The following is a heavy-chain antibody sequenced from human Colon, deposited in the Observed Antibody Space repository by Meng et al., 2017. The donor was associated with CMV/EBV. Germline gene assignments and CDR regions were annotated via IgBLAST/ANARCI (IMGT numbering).Heavy chain of an antibody. CDR3: ARGAKLVGGGLYFDY. V-gene: IGHV3-7*01. CDR2: IHQDGSER. CDR1: GFIFNPYW. D-gene: IGHD1-26*01. Sequence: GESLKISCAASGFIFNPYWMSWVRQAPGKGLEWVANIHQDGSERYYVDSVKGRFTVSRDNAKISVYLQMDSLRAEYTAVYYCARGAKLVGGGLYFDYWGLGTLVTVSS. J-gene: IGHJ4*02.